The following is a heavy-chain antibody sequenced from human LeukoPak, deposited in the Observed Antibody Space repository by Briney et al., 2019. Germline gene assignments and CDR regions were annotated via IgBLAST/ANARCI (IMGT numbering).Heavy chain of an antibody. CDR3: ARDHLLHWLGLYYYGMDV. V-gene: IGHV3-30-3*01. CDR2: ISYDGSNK. Sequence: GGSLRLSCAASGFTFSSYAMHWVRQAPGKGLERVAVISYDGSNKYYADSVKGRFTISRDNSKNTLYLQMNSLRAEDTAVYYCARDHLLHWLGLYYYGMDVWGQGTTVTVSS. J-gene: IGHJ6*02. CDR1: GFTFSSYA. D-gene: IGHD3-9*01.